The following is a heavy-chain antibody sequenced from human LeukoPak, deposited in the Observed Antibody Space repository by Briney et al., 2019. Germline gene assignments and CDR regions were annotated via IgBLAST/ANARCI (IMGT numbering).Heavy chain of an antibody. D-gene: IGHD4-23*01. CDR2: MYPRGSA. J-gene: IGHJ4*01. CDR1: GLTLNTND. Sequence: GGSLRLSCAASGLTLNTNDMNWVHQAPGKGLEWVSIMYPRGSAFYTDSVKGRFTVTRDESKNMMFLQMNTLRPDDTAMYYCVRQGGGDNCRWGQGALVTVSS. CDR3: VRQGGGDNCR. V-gene: IGHV3-66*02.